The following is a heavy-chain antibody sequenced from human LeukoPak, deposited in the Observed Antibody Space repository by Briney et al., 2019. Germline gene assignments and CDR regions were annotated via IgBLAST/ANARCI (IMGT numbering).Heavy chain of an antibody. CDR2: INSSGGTT. V-gene: IGHV1-46*01. D-gene: IGHD3-9*01. J-gene: IGHJ4*02. CDR3: ARSLRYFDWLLFDY. Sequence: ASVKVSCKASGYTFINYYIHWVRQAPGPGLEWMGGINSSGGTTNYAQKFQGRVTITADESTSTAYMELSSLRSEDTAVYYCARSLRYFDWLLFDYWGQGTLVTVSS. CDR1: GYTFINYY.